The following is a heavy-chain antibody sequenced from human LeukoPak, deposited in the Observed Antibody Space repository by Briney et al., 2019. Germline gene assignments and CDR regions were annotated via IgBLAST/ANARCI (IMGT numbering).Heavy chain of an antibody. V-gene: IGHV4-39*07. CDR1: GGSISSSGYY. Sequence: SETLSLTCTVSGGSISSSGYYWGWIRQPPGKGLEWIGSIYYSGSTNYNPSLKSRVTISVDTSKNQFSLKLSSVTAADTAVYYCARDNWNYGSSMDVWGQGTTVTVSS. J-gene: IGHJ6*02. D-gene: IGHD1-7*01. CDR2: IYYSGST. CDR3: ARDNWNYGSSMDV.